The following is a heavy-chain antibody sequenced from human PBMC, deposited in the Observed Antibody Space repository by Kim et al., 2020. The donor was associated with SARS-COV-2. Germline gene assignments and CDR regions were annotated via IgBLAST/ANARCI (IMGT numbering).Heavy chain of an antibody. CDR1: GFTFSDHF. V-gene: IGHV3-72*01. D-gene: IGHD3-10*01. CDR2: TKNKVYSYIT. CDR3: AMIRGTMGY. J-gene: IGHJ4*02. Sequence: GGSLRLSCAASGFTFSDHFMDWVRQAPGKGLEWVGRTKNKVYSYITEYAASVEGRFTISRDDSTNSVYLQLNSLQTEATAEYYCAMIRGTMGYWGQGTLVTVSS.